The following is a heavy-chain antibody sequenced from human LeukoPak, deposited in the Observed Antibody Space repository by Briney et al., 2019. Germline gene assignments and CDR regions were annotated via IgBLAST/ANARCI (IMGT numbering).Heavy chain of an antibody. V-gene: IGHV1-3*01. Sequence: GASVKVSCKASGYTFTSYAMHWVRQALGQRLEWMGWINAGNGNAKYSQKFQGRVTITRDTSASTAYMELSSLRSEDTAVYYCAREATTMVRGVSNWFDPWGQGTLVTVSS. J-gene: IGHJ5*02. CDR2: INAGNGNA. D-gene: IGHD3-10*01. CDR1: GYTFTSYA. CDR3: AREATTMVRGVSNWFDP.